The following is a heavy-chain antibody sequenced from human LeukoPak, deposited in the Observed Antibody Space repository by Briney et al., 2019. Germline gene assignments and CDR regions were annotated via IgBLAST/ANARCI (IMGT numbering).Heavy chain of an antibody. CDR2: FYYRGST. D-gene: IGHD1-14*01. CDR3: ADRDSVY. V-gene: IGHV4-59*01. CDR1: GDSISRDY. Sequence: SETLSLTCSVSGDSISRDYWTWIRQPPGKGLEWIGHFYYRGSTNYNPSLKSRVTISADTSKNQFSLKLTSVTAADTAVYYCADRDSVYWGQGILVTVSS. J-gene: IGHJ4*02.